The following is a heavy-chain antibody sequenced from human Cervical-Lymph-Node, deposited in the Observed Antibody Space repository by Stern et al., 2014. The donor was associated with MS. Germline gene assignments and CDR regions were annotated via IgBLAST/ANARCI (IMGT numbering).Heavy chain of an antibody. Sequence: VQLVESGPGLLKPSETLSLTCTVSGDSIRKYFWTWIRQPPGRTLEWIGYIYYSGSADYNPSLKSRLTMSVDTSNKQFSLKLSSVTAADTAVYYCARKADWGDYFDYWGQGTLVTVSS. D-gene: IGHD7-27*01. J-gene: IGHJ4*02. V-gene: IGHV4-59*08. CDR1: GDSIRKYF. CDR2: IYYSGSA. CDR3: ARKADWGDYFDY.